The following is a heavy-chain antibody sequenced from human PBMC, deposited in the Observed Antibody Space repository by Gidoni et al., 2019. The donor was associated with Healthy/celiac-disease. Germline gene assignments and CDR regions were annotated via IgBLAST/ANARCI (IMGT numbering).Heavy chain of an antibody. CDR1: GASVSSNSAA. V-gene: IGHV6-1*01. CDR2: TYYRSKWYN. J-gene: IGHJ6*02. CDR3: ARGYDFWSGYKPPYYYYGMDV. D-gene: IGHD3-3*01. Sequence: QVQLQQSGPGLVKPSQTLSLTCAISGASVSSNSAAWNWIRQSPSRGLEWLGRTYYRSKWYNDYAVSVKSRITINPDTSKNQFSLQLNSVTPEDTAVYYCARGYDFWSGYKPPYYYYGMDVWGQGTTVTVSS.